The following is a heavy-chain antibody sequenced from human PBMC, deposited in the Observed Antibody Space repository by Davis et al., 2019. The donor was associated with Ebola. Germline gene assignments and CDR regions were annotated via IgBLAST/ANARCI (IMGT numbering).Heavy chain of an antibody. V-gene: IGHV1-18*01. CDR1: GGTFSSYA. CDR2: ISAYNGNT. D-gene: IGHD6-19*01. Sequence: ASVKVSCKASGGTFSSYAISWVRQAPGQGLEWMGWISAYNGNTNYAQKLQGRVTMTTDTSTSTAYMELSSLRSDDTAVYYCARMAGTVGYYYYGMDVWGQGTTVTVSS. J-gene: IGHJ6*02. CDR3: ARMAGTVGYYYYGMDV.